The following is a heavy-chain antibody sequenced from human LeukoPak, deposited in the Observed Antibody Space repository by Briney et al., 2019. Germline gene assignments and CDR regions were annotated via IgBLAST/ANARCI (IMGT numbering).Heavy chain of an antibody. D-gene: IGHD3-10*01. CDR1: GFTFSDYD. V-gene: IGHV3-11*04. Sequence: GGSLRLSCAASGFTFSDYDMTWIRQAPGRGLEWVSHISSSGTTVYYAGSVKGRFTISRDNAKNSLFLQMNSLRAEDTAAYFCARDDFMVGVSIGLYDAFDIWGQGTMVTVSS. CDR3: ARDDFMVGVSIGLYDAFDI. CDR2: ISSSGTTV. J-gene: IGHJ3*02.